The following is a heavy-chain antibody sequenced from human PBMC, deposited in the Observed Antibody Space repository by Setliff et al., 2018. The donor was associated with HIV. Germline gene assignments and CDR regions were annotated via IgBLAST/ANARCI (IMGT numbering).Heavy chain of an antibody. Sequence: SSETLSLTCTVFGGSISSSSYYWGWIRQPPGKGLEWIGSIYYSGSTYYNPSLKSRVTISVDTSKNQFSLKLSSVTAADTAVYYCARVGFGALTYYYYYYYMDVWGKGTTVTVS. D-gene: IGHD3-10*01. J-gene: IGHJ6*03. CDR2: IYYSGST. CDR1: GGSISSSSYY. CDR3: ARVGFGALTYYYYYYYMDV. V-gene: IGHV4-39*01.